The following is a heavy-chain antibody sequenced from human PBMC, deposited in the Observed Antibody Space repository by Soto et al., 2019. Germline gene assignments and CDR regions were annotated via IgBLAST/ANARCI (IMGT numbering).Heavy chain of an antibody. V-gene: IGHV4-31*03. Sequence: SETLSLTCTVSGGSISSGGYYWSWIRQHPGKGLEWIGYIYYSGSTYYNPSLKSRVTISVDTSKNQFSLKLSSVTAADTAVYYCARVMDTAMANYYYYGMDVWGQGTSVTVSS. CDR3: ARVMDTAMANYYYYGMDV. J-gene: IGHJ6*02. CDR1: GGSISSGGYY. CDR2: IYYSGST. D-gene: IGHD5-18*01.